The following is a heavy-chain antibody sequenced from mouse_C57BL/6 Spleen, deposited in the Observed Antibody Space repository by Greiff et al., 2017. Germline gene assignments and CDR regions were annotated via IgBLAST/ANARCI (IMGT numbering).Heavy chain of an antibody. CDR2: INPSNGGT. CDR1: GYTFTSYW. V-gene: IGHV1-53*01. CDR3: ARSSPTIVTTRYYFDY. Sequence: QVQLQQPGTELVKPGASVKLSCKASGYTFTSYWMHWVKQRPGQGLEWIGNINPSNGGTNYNEKFKSKATLTVDKSSSTAYMQLSSLTSEDSAVYYCARSSPTIVTTRYYFDYWGQGTTLTVSS. D-gene: IGHD2-5*01. J-gene: IGHJ2*01.